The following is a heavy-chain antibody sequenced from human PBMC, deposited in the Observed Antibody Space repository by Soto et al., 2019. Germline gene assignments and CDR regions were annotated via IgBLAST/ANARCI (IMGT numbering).Heavy chain of an antibody. CDR3: AREGQPRRRFGMDV. Sequence: SETLSLTCAVYGGSFSGYYWSWIRQPPGKGLEWIGEINHSGSTNYNPSLESRVTISVDTSKNQFSLKLSSVTAADTAVYYCAREGQPRRRFGMDVWGQGTTVTVSS. D-gene: IGHD6-13*01. CDR2: INHSGST. V-gene: IGHV4-34*01. J-gene: IGHJ6*02. CDR1: GGSFSGYY.